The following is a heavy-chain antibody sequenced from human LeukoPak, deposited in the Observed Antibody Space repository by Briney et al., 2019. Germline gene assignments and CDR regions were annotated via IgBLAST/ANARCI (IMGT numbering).Heavy chain of an antibody. CDR2: ISSGSSPI. D-gene: IGHD3/OR15-3a*01. CDR3: TYLRTPYYNDKWLDP. J-gene: IGHJ5*02. Sequence: GGSLRLSCAASGFTFRTFSMNWVRQAPGKGLEWLSCISSGSSPIYYADSVKGRFTISRDDAQNLVYLQMNSLRAEDTAVYYCTYLRTPYYNDKWLDPWGQGALVTVSS. V-gene: IGHV3-48*04. CDR1: GFTFRTFS.